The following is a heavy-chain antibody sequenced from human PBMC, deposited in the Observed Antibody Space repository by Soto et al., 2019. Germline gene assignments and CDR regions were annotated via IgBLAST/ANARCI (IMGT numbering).Heavy chain of an antibody. Sequence: PGGSLRLSCAASGFTFSSYSMNWVRQAPGKGLEWVSAITSGGSTYYADSVKGRFTISRDNSKNTLYLQMNSLRAEDTAVHYCAKGEDIVATVFDYWGQGILVTV. J-gene: IGHJ4*02. CDR3: AKGEDIVATVFDY. D-gene: IGHD5-12*01. V-gene: IGHV3-23*01. CDR2: ITSGGST. CDR1: GFTFSSYS.